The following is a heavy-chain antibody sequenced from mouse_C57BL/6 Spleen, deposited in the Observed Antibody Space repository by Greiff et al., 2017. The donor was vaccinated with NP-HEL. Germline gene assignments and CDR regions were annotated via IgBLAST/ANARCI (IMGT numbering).Heavy chain of an antibody. D-gene: IGHD2-2*01. CDR2: IDPSDSYT. CDR3: ARAYGYDGTPFAY. J-gene: IGHJ3*01. CDR1: GYTFTSYW. Sequence: QVHVKQPGAELVRPGTSVKLSCKASGYTFTSYWMHWVKQRPGQGLEWIGVIDPSDSYTNYNQKFKGKATLTVDTSSSTAYMQLSSLTSEDSAVYYCARAYGYDGTPFAYWGQGTLVTVSA. V-gene: IGHV1-59*01.